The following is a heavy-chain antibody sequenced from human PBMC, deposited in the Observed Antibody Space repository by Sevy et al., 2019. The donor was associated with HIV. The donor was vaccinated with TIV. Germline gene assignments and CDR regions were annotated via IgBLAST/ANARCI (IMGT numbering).Heavy chain of an antibody. CDR2: IYYSGST. J-gene: IGHJ5*02. D-gene: IGHD6-13*01. Sequence: SETLSLTCTVSGGSISSGGYYWSWIRQHPGKGLEWIGYIYYSGSTYYNPSLKSRVTISVDTSKNQFSLKLSSVTAADTAVYYCAREMAAAGTGWFDPWGQGTLVTVSS. CDR1: GGSISSGGYY. CDR3: AREMAAAGTGWFDP. V-gene: IGHV4-31*03.